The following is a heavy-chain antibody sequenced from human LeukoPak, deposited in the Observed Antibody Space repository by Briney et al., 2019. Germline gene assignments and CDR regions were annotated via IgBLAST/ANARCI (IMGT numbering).Heavy chain of an antibody. Sequence: GGSLRLSCAASGFTFSTFAMIWVRQPPGKGLEWVSSIFAGGGEIHYADSVRGRFTTSRDNSKSTLSLQMNSLRAEGTAIYYCATYRQVLLPFESWGQGTLVTVSS. CDR3: ATYRQVLLPFES. J-gene: IGHJ4*02. CDR2: IFAGGGEI. V-gene: IGHV3-23*01. CDR1: GFTFSTFA. D-gene: IGHD2-8*02.